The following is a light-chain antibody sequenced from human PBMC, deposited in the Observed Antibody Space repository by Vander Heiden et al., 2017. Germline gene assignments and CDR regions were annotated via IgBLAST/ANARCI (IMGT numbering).Light chain of an antibody. V-gene: IGLV1-44*01. CDR2: SNN. CDR3: ATWNDTLNGPM. Sequence: SVLTQPPSASGTPGQSVTISCSGTSSNIGANTVSWYRQLPGTAPKLLIYSNNQRPSAIPDRFSGSKSGTSAYLAMSGLQSDDEALYYCATWNDTLNGPMFGGGTSLTVL. J-gene: IGLJ3*02. CDR1: SSNIGANT.